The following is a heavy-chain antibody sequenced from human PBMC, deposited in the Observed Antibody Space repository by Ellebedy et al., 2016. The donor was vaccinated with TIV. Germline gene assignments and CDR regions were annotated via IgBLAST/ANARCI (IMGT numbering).Heavy chain of an antibody. Sequence: GGSLRLXXAASGFTFSSYSMNWVRQAPGKGLEWVSSISSSSRYIYYADSVKGRFTISRDNAKNSLYLQMNSLRAEDTAVYYCARDTSSGASGNFGYWGQGTLVTVSS. D-gene: IGHD6-19*01. CDR1: GFTFSSYS. CDR2: ISSSSRYI. V-gene: IGHV3-21*01. J-gene: IGHJ4*02. CDR3: ARDTSSGASGNFGY.